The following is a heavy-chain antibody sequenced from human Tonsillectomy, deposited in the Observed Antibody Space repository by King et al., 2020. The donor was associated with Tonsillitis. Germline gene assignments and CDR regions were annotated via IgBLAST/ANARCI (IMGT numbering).Heavy chain of an antibody. Sequence: VQLQESGPGLVKPSQTLSLTCTVSGGTISTGGWNWSWIRQLPGKGLEWIGNVYYSGSTYYSPSLKSRVAMSVDTSKNQFSLKLSSVTAADTAIYYCARDVRRYYTSGERSSYYYMDVWGKGTTVTVSS. CDR1: GGTISTGGWN. D-gene: IGHD3-10*01. J-gene: IGHJ6*03. V-gene: IGHV4-31*03. CDR2: VYYSGST. CDR3: ARDVRRYYTSGERSSYYYMDV.